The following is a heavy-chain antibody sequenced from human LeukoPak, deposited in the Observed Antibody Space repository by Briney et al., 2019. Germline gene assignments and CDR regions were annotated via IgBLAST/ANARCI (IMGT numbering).Heavy chain of an antibody. V-gene: IGHV4-59*01. J-gene: IGHJ3*02. CDR1: GASISSYY. D-gene: IGHD5-24*01. Sequence: SETLSLTCTVSGASISSYYWSWIRQPPGKGLEWIGYIYYSGSTNYNPSLKSRVTISVDTSKNQFSLKLSSVTAVDTAVYYCASSSERWLQFWRLGAFDIWGQGTMVTVSS. CDR3: ASSSERWLQFWRLGAFDI. CDR2: IYYSGST.